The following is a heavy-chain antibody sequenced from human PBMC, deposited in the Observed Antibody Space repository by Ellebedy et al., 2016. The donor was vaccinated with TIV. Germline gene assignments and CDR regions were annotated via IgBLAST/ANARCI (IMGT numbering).Heavy chain of an antibody. V-gene: IGHV4-59*01. CDR3: ARTTWGAGDAFDM. D-gene: IGHD4-17*01. J-gene: IGHJ3*02. CDR1: GFTFSSYN. CDR2: IHYSGST. Sequence: ESLKISCAASGFTFSSYNMNWVRQPPGKGLEWIGYIHYSGSTNNNPSLQSRATISVDTAKNQFSLNLLSVTAADTAVYYCARTTWGAGDAFDMWGQGTMVTVSS.